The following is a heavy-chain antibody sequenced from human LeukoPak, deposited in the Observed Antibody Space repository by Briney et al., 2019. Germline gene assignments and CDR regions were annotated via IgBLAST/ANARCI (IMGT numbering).Heavy chain of an antibody. V-gene: IGHV3-23*01. CDR2: ISGSGGST. CDR3: AREVITMVRGVIMYYGMDV. Sequence: PGGSLRLSCAASGFTFSSYAMSWVRQAPGKGLEWASAISGSGGSTYYADSVKGRFTISRDNSKNTLYLQMNSLRAEDAAVYYCAREVITMVRGVIMYYGMDVWGQGTTVTVSS. CDR1: GFTFSSYA. J-gene: IGHJ6*02. D-gene: IGHD3-10*01.